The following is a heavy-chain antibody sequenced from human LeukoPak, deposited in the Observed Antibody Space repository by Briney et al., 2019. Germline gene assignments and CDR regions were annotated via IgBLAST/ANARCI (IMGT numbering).Heavy chain of an antibody. D-gene: IGHD1-14*01. CDR3: ARGGVRRGYYDY. J-gene: IGHJ4*02. V-gene: IGHV3-7*01. CDR1: GFTFSDYY. Sequence: PGGSLRLSCAASGFTFSDYYMSWIRQAPGKGLEWVANIKEDGSEKYYVDSVKGRFTISRDNAKNSLYLQMNSLRAEDTAVYYCARGGVRRGYYDYWGQGTLVTVSS. CDR2: IKEDGSEK.